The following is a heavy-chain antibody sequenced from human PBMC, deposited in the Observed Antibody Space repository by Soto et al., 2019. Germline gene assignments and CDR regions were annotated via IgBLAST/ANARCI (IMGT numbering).Heavy chain of an antibody. V-gene: IGHV3-33*01. J-gene: IGHJ6*02. CDR2: IWYDGSNK. CDR1: GFTFSSYG. D-gene: IGHD1-26*01. Sequence: GGSLRLSCAASGFTFSSYGMHWVRQAPGKGLEWVAVIWYDGSNKYYADSVKGRFTISRDNSKNTLYLQMNSLRAEDTAVYYCARDSGSYNTPLDYYYYYYGMDVWGQGTTATVSS. CDR3: ARDSGSYNTPLDYYYYYYGMDV.